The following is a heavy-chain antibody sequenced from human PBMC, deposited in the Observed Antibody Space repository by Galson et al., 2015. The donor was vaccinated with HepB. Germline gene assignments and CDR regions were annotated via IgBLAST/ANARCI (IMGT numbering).Heavy chain of an antibody. CDR3: ARAGGYDILTGDYLDYYYYYMDV. D-gene: IGHD3-9*01. V-gene: IGHV1-69*13. Sequence: SVKVSCKASGGTFSSYAISWVRQAPGQGLEWMGGIIPIFGTANYAQKFQGRVTITADESTSTAYMELSSLRSEDTAVYYCARAGGYDILTGDYLDYYYYYMDVWGKGTTVTVSS. J-gene: IGHJ6*03. CDR2: IIPIFGTA. CDR1: GGTFSSYA.